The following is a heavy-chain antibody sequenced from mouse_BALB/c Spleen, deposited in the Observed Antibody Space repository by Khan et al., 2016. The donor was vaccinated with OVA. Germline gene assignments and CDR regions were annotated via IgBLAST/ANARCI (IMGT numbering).Heavy chain of an antibody. CDR1: GYSFTGYF. V-gene: IGHV1-20*02. Sequence: VQLKESGPELVKPGASVKISCKASGYSFTGYFMNWVMQSHGKSLEWIGRINPHIGETFYNQKFKDKATLTVDESSSTAHIELRSCASEYSSVYCCARIYRSDFDYWGQGTTLTVSS. CDR2: INPHIGET. CDR3: ARIYRSDFDY. D-gene: IGHD1-1*01. J-gene: IGHJ2*01.